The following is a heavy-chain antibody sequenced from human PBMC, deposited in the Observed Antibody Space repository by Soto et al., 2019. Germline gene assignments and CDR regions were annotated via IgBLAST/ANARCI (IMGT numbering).Heavy chain of an antibody. CDR1: GFTFGTYG. D-gene: IGHD3-9*01. CDR3: ARDGRVCHAFLAGYYQAYYYGMDV. J-gene: IGHJ6*02. CDR2: IWFDGSNK. Sequence: GGSLRLSCAASGFTFGTYGMHWVRQAPGKGLEWVSVIWFDGSNKNYADPVKGRFTISRDNSKSMLDLQMNSLRAEDTAVYYCARDGRVCHAFLAGYYQAYYYGMDVWGQGTTVTV. V-gene: IGHV3-33*01.